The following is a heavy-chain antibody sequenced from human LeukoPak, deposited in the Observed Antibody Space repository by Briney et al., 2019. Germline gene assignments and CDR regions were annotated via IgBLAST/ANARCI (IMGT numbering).Heavy chain of an antibody. CDR3: ARGREEPVDQQQPARGYNWFDP. Sequence: PSETLSLTCAVYGGSFSGYYWSWIRQPPGKGLEWIGEINHSGSTNYNPSLKSRVTISVDTSKNQFSLKLSSVTAADTAVYYCARGREEPVDQQQPARGYNWFDPWGQGTLVTVSS. CDR1: GGSFSGYY. D-gene: IGHD6-13*01. V-gene: IGHV4-34*01. J-gene: IGHJ5*02. CDR2: INHSGST.